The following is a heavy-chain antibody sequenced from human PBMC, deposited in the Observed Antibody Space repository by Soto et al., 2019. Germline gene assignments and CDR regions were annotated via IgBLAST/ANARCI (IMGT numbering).Heavy chain of an antibody. Sequence: EVQLVESGGGVVQPGGSLRLSCAASGFTFSTYDMHWVRQATGKGLEWVSAIGAADDPYYSASVKGRFTNSRENAKSSLSRQTNSVSVGDTAVYYGARAYSGQVPRRDDYSYAMDVWGPGTTVTVSS. CDR3: ARAYSGQVPRRDDYSYAMDV. CDR1: GFTFSTYD. D-gene: IGHD2-15*01. V-gene: IGHV3-13*05. J-gene: IGHJ6*02. CDR2: IGAADDP.